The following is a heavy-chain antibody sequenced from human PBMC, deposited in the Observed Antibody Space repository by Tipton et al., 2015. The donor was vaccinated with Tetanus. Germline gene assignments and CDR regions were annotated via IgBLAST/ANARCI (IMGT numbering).Heavy chain of an antibody. Sequence: SLRLSCAASGFTFSSYSMNWVRQAPGKGLEWVSSISSSSSYIYYADSVKGRFTISRDNAKNSLYLQMNSLKAEDTAVYYCAREGIAANWFDPWGQGTLVTVSS. D-gene: IGHD6-13*01. CDR1: GFTFSSYS. CDR3: AREGIAANWFDP. CDR2: ISSSSSYI. J-gene: IGHJ5*02. V-gene: IGHV3-21*04.